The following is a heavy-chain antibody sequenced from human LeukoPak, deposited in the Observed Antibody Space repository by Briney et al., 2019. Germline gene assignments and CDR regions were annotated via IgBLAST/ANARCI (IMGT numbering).Heavy chain of an antibody. Sequence: SETLPLTCSVSGGSIISLYWSWIRQPPGKGLEWIGYIYYTGSTNYNPSLKSRVTMFVVMSKNQYSLRLSSVTAADTAVYYCARHRAYSSSSPFDYWGQGTLVTVSS. J-gene: IGHJ4*02. CDR1: GGSIISLY. CDR3: ARHRAYSSSSPFDY. V-gene: IGHV4-59*08. CDR2: IYYTGST. D-gene: IGHD6-6*01.